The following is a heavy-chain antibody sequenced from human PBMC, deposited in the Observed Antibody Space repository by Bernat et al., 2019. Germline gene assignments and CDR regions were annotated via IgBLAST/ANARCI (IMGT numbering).Heavy chain of an antibody. D-gene: IGHD6-13*01. J-gene: IGHJ5*02. Sequence: EVQLVESGGGLVQPGGSLRLSCAASGFTVSTNYMSWVRQAPGKGLEWVSVIYSGGSTYYADSVKGRFTISRDNSKNTLYLQMNSLRAEDTAVYYCAKDNLAAAGTGTLRWFDPWGQGTLVTVSS. V-gene: IGHV3-66*01. CDR2: IYSGGST. CDR3: AKDNLAAAGTGTLRWFDP. CDR1: GFTVSTNY.